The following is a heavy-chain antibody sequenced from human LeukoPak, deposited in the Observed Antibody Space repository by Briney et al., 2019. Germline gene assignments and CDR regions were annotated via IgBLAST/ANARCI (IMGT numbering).Heavy chain of an antibody. J-gene: IGHJ4*02. V-gene: IGHV3-23*01. CDR3: AKGAKIVGATTDY. CDR1: GFTFSSKP. CDR2: ISGSGGST. D-gene: IGHD1-26*01. Sequence: PGGSLRLSCAASGFTFSSKPMTWFRQPPGKGLDWFSAISGSGGSTYYADSVKGRFTISRDNSKNTLYLQMNSLRAEDTAVYYCAKGAKIVGATTDYWGQGTLVTVSS.